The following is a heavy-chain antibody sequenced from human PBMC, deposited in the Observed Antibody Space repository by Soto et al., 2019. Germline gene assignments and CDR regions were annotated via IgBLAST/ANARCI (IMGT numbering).Heavy chain of an antibody. CDR2: IYWDDDK. V-gene: IGHV2-5*02. CDR1: GFSLSTSGVG. J-gene: IGHJ5*02. Sequence: QITLKESGPTLVKPTQTLTLTCTFSGFSLSTSGVGVGWIRQPPGKALEWLALIYWDDDKRYSPSLTSRLTTTKDTSKSQVVLTIANMDPVDTATYYCAHSDDWFDPGGQGILVTVSS. CDR3: AHSDDWFDP.